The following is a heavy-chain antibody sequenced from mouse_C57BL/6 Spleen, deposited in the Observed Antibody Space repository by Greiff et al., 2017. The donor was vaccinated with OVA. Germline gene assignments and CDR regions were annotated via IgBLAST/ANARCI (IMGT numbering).Heavy chain of an antibody. D-gene: IGHD2-1*01. Sequence: VQLQQPGAELVRPGSSVKLSCKASGYTFTSYWMHWVKQRPIQGLEWIGNIDPSDSETHYNQKFKDKATLTVDKSSSTAYMQLSSLTSEDSAVYDCASQDGNYGFDYWGQGTTLTVSS. J-gene: IGHJ2*01. CDR3: ASQDGNYGFDY. V-gene: IGHV1-52*01. CDR1: GYTFTSYW. CDR2: IDPSDSET.